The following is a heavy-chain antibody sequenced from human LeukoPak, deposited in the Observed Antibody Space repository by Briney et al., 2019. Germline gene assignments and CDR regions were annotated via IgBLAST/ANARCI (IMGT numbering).Heavy chain of an antibody. CDR1: GFTFSSYS. J-gene: IGHJ4*02. V-gene: IGHV3-21*04. CDR3: AKDGGLWVSAHWGDS. Sequence: GGSLRLSWEPSGFTFSSYSRNGVGQAPGKGLEWVSSISSSSSYIYYADSVKGRFTVSRDNSKNTLFLQMNSLRAEDTAVYYCAKDGGLWVSAHWGDSWGRGTLVTVSS. CDR2: ISSSSSYI. D-gene: IGHD7-27*01.